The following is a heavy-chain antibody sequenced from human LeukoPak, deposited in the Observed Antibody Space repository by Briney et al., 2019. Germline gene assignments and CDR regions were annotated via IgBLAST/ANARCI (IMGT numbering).Heavy chain of an antibody. Sequence: GGSLRLSCAVSGFTFSSDWMIWVRQAPGKGLEGVGFIRSKAYGGTTEYAASVKGRFTISRDDSKSIAYLQMNSLKTEDTAVYYCTRVVGSSSWYPYYYYMDVWGKGTTVTVSS. D-gene: IGHD6-13*01. J-gene: IGHJ6*03. CDR3: TRVVGSSSWYPYYYYMDV. CDR1: GFTFSSDW. CDR2: IRSKAYGGTT. V-gene: IGHV3-49*04.